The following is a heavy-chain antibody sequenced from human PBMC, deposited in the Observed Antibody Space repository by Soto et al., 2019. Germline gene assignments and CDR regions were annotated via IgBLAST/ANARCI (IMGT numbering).Heavy chain of an antibody. Sequence: WWSLRLSCSASIFTFSTYWMHWVRQAPGKGLVWVSRINSDGTGTSYADSVKGRITISRDNAKNTLYLQMNSLRSEDTAVYYCAGDSSGYSYDAFDIWGQGTMVTVSS. CDR3: AGDSSGYSYDAFDI. J-gene: IGHJ3*02. D-gene: IGHD3-22*01. V-gene: IGHV3-74*01. CDR1: IFTFSTYW. CDR2: INSDGTGT.